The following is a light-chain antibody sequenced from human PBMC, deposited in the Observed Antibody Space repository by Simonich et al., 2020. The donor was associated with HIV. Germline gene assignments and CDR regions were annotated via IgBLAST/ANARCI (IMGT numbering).Light chain of an antibody. CDR1: QNIRSW. V-gene: IGKV1-5*03. J-gene: IGKJ2*01. CDR3: QQYNSYSYT. CDR2: KAS. Sequence: DIQMTQSPSTLSASVGDRVTITCRASQNIRSWLAWYQQKPGKAPKLLIYKASSLESGVPSRFSGSGSGTEFTLTIRSLQPDDFATYYCQQYNSYSYTFGQGTKLEIK.